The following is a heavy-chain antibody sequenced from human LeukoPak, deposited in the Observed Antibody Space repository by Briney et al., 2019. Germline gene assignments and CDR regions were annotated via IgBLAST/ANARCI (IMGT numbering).Heavy chain of an antibody. CDR2: ISGSGGST. CDR3: AKDKGSRDDY. D-gene: IGHD6-13*01. V-gene: IGHV3-23*01. J-gene: IGHJ4*02. Sequence: PGGSLRLSCAASGFTFSTYALSWVRQAPGKGLEWVSAISGSGGSTYYADPVKGRFTISRDNSKNTLYLQMNSLRAEDTAVYYCAKDKGSRDDYWGQGTLVTVSS. CDR1: GFTFSTYA.